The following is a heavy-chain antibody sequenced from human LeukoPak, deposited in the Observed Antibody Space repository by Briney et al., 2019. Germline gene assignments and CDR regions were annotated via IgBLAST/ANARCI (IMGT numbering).Heavy chain of an antibody. CDR2: ISWNSGSI. V-gene: IGHV3-9*01. D-gene: IGHD4-17*01. CDR1: GFTFSGYA. CDR3: AKASPSGGYGATFDY. Sequence: GGSLRLSCAASGFTFSGYAMSWVRQAPGKGLEWVSGISWNSGSIGYADSVKGRFTISRDNAKNSLYLQMNSLRAEDTALYYCAKASPSGGYGATFDYWGQGTLVTVSS. J-gene: IGHJ4*02.